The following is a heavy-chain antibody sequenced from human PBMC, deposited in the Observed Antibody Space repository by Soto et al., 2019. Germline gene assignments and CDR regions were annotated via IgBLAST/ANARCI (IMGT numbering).Heavy chain of an antibody. Sequence: GGSLRLSCAASGFIFANYGMHWVRQAPGKGLEWVALITYEGSNKYYADAVKGRFTISRDNAKNMVSLQMDSLRAEDTAVYYCAKARGAKNWANYSGLDVWGQGTTVTVSS. CDR2: ITYEGSNK. CDR3: AKARGAKNWANYSGLDV. CDR1: GFIFANYG. V-gene: IGHV3-30*18. J-gene: IGHJ6*02. D-gene: IGHD2-21*01.